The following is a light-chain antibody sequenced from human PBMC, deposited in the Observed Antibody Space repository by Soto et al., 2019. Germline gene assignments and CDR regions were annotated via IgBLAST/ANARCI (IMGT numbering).Light chain of an antibody. CDR1: QSVSSNY. CDR3: QQYGSSPTWT. CDR2: GVS. J-gene: IGKJ1*01. V-gene: IGKV3-20*01. Sequence: ERVLTQSPGTLSLSPGERATLSCRASQSVSSNYFAWYQQKPGQAPRLLIYGVSTRATGIPDRFSASGSGIAFTLTISRLEPEDSAVYYCQQYGSSPTWTFGQGTKVEIK.